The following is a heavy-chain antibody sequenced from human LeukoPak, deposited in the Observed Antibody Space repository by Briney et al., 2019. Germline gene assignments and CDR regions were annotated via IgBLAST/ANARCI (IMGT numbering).Heavy chain of an antibody. V-gene: IGHV3-66*01. CDR3: ARADDYGGPLFY. J-gene: IGHJ4*02. CDR1: GFTVSSNY. D-gene: IGHD4-23*01. Sequence: GGSLRLSCAASGFTVSSNYMSWVRQAPGKGLEWVSVNYSGGSTYYADSVKGRFTISRDNSKNTLYLQMNSLRAEDTAVYYCARADDYGGPLFYWGQGTLVTVSS. CDR2: NYSGGST.